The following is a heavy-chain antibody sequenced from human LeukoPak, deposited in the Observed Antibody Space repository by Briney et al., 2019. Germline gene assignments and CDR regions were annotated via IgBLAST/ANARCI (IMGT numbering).Heavy chain of an antibody. J-gene: IGHJ4*02. Sequence: PGGSLRLSCAAAGFTFSDYTMSWVRQAPGEGLEWVSEITGSGANTNYADSVKGRFTISRDNSRNTLYLQMNTLRADDTAVYYCAKRSETFYEYWGQGTLVTVSS. V-gene: IGHV3-23*01. CDR3: AKRSETFYEY. CDR1: GFTFSDYT. CDR2: ITGSGANT.